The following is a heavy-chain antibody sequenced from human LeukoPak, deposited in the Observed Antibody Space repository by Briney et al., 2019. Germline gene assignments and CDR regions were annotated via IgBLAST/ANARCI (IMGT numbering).Heavy chain of an antibody. D-gene: IGHD5-18*01. V-gene: IGHV4-59*01. J-gene: IGHJ4*02. Sequence: PSETLSLTCTVSGGSISSYYRSWIRQPPGKGLEWIGYIYYSGSTNYNPSLKSRVTMSVDTSKNQFSLKLSSVTAADTAVYYCARAVPSYGYDYWGQGTLVTVSS. CDR1: GGSISSYY. CDR2: IYYSGST. CDR3: ARAVPSYGYDY.